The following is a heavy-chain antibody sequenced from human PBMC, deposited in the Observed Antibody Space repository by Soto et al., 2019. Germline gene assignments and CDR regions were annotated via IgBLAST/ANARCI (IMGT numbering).Heavy chain of an antibody. V-gene: IGHV1-69*13. Sequence: GASVKVSCKASGGTFSSYAISWVRQAPGQGLEWMGGIIPIFGTANYAQKFQGRVTITADESTSTAYMELSSLRSEDTAVYYCARGVVVVVAATHYYYGMDVWGQGTTVTVSS. CDR2: IIPIFGTA. D-gene: IGHD2-15*01. CDR1: GGTFSSYA. CDR3: ARGVVVVVAATHYYYGMDV. J-gene: IGHJ6*02.